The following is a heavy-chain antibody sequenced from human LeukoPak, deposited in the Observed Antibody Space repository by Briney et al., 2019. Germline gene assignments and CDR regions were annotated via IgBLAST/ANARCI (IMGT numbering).Heavy chain of an antibody. CDR2: ISSSSSYI. V-gene: IGHV3-21*01. D-gene: IGHD3-16*02. Sequence: GRSLRLSCAASGFTFSSYSMNWVRQAPGKGLEWVSSISSSSSYIYYADSVKGRFTISRDNAKNSLYLQMNSLRAEDTAVYYCARDLNYDYVWGSYRPDYFDYWGQGTLVTVSS. CDR1: GFTFSSYS. CDR3: ARDLNYDYVWGSYRPDYFDY. J-gene: IGHJ4*02.